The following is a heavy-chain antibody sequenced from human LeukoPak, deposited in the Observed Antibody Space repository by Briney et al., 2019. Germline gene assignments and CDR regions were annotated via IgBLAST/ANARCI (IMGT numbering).Heavy chain of an antibody. CDR2: INPSGDNT. J-gene: IGHJ3*02. Sequence: GASVKVSFKASGYTFTNNFMHWVRQAPGQGLEWMGIINPSGDNTWYAQKFQGRVTMTRDMATSTDYMEVSSLRSEDTAVYYCARVPRTYYDSSGFGAFDIWGQGTMVTVSS. CDR3: ARVPRTYYDSSGFGAFDI. V-gene: IGHV1-46*01. D-gene: IGHD3-22*01. CDR1: GYTFTNNF.